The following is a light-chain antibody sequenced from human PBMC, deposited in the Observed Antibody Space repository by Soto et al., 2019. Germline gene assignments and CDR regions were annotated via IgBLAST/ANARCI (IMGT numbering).Light chain of an antibody. CDR3: QQYNNWPIT. V-gene: IGKV3-15*01. Sequence: EVGLTQSPGTVSVSPGERATLSCRASQSVSSNLAWYQQKPGQAPRLLIYGASSRATGIPASFSGSGSGTEFTLTISSLQSEDFAVYYCQQYNNWPITFGQGTRLEI. CDR1: QSVSSN. CDR2: GAS. J-gene: IGKJ5*01.